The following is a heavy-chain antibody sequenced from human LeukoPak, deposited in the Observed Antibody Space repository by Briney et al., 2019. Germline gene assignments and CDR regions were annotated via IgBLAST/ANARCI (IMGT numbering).Heavy chain of an antibody. Sequence: PGGSLRLSCAASGFTFSDYYMSWIRQAPGKGLEWVSYISSSGSTIYYADSVKGRFTISRDNAKNSLYLQMNSLRAEDTAVYYCARDGYCSSTSCYTRNAFDIWGQGTMVTASS. D-gene: IGHD2-2*02. CDR2: ISSSGSTI. CDR1: GFTFSDYY. V-gene: IGHV3-11*04. J-gene: IGHJ3*02. CDR3: ARDGYCSSTSCYTRNAFDI.